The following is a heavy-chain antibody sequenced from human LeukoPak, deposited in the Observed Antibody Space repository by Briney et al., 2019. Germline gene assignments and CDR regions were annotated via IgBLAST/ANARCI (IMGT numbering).Heavy chain of an antibody. Sequence: GGSLRLSCAASGFTFSDYYMGWIRQAPGKGLEWVSYISGSGSTIYYADSVKGRFTISRDNAKNSLYLQMNSLRAEDTAVYYCASPWLFDFGGDDAFDIWGQGTMVTVSS. CDR1: GFTFSDYY. CDR3: ASPWLFDFGGDDAFDI. V-gene: IGHV3-11*04. CDR2: ISGSGSTI. D-gene: IGHD3-22*01. J-gene: IGHJ3*02.